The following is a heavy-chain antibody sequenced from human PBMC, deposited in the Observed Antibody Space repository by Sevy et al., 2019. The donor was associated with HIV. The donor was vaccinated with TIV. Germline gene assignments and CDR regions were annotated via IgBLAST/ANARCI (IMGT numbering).Heavy chain of an antibody. J-gene: IGHJ5*02. CDR3: AKALVETEDKNEFDP. CDR1: GFTLSSYA. D-gene: IGHD2-8*02. V-gene: IGHV3-23*01. Sequence: GGSLRLSCAASGFTLSSYAMSWVRQAPGKGLEWVSSISISGADKYYADSVKGRFTISRDNSQNRLYLQMNSLRAENTALYCCAKALVETEDKNEFDPWGQGTLVTVSS. CDR2: ISISGADK.